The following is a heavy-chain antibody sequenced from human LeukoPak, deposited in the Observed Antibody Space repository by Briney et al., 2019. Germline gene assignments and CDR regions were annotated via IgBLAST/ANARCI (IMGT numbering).Heavy chain of an antibody. CDR3: ATDLRAVAGSPLGY. J-gene: IGHJ4*02. CDR2: ISAYNGNT. CDR1: GYTFTSYG. Sequence: ASVKVSCKASGYTFTSYGISWVRQAPGQGLEWMGWISAYNGNTNYAQKLQGRVTMTEDTSTDTAYMELSSLRSEDTAVYYCATDLRAVAGSPLGYWGQGTLVTVSS. V-gene: IGHV1-18*01. D-gene: IGHD6-19*01.